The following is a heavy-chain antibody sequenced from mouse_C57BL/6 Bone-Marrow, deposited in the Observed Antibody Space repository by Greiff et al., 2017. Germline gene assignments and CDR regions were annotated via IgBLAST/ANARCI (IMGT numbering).Heavy chain of an antibody. CDR2: INPYNGGT. Sequence: VQLQQSGPVLVKPGASVKMSCKASGYTFTDYYMNWVKQSHGKSLEWIGVINPYNGGTSYNQKFKGKATLTVDKSSSTAYMELNSLTSEDSAVYYCARSLRPFDYWGQGTTLTVSS. J-gene: IGHJ2*01. CDR1: GYTFTDYY. V-gene: IGHV1-19*01. D-gene: IGHD2-12*01. CDR3: ARSLRPFDY.